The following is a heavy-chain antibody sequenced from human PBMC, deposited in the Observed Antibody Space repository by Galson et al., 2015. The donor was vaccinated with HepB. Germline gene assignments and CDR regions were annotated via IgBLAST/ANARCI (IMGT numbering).Heavy chain of an antibody. CDR2: INPSGGST. J-gene: IGHJ4*02. Sequence: SVKVSCKASGYTFTSYYMHWVRQAPGQGLEWMGIINPSGGSTSYAQKFQGGVTMTRDTSTSTVYMELSSLRSEDTAVYYCARDVSRLGGYSGHFDYWGQGTLVTVSS. V-gene: IGHV1-46*01. CDR1: GYTFTSYY. D-gene: IGHD5-12*01. CDR3: ARDVSRLGGYSGHFDY.